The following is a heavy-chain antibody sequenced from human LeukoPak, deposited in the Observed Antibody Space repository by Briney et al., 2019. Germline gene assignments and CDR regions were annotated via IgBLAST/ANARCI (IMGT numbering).Heavy chain of an antibody. Sequence: ESLKISCKGSAYSFTSYWIGWGRQMPGKGLEGMGIIYPGDSDTRYSPSFQGQVTISADKSISTAYLQWSSLKASDTAMYYCARNLVAGGGYYYGMDVWGQGTTVTVSS. CDR1: AYSFTSYW. D-gene: IGHD6-6*01. CDR3: ARNLVAGGGYYYGMDV. V-gene: IGHV5-51*01. J-gene: IGHJ6*02. CDR2: IYPGDSDT.